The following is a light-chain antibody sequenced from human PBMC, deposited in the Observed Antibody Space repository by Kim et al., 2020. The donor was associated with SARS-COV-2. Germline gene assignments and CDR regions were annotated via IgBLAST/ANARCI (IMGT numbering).Light chain of an antibody. CDR2: GAS. J-gene: IGKJ1*01. V-gene: IGKV3-15*01. CDR1: QSVSSN. Sequence: PPGERATLSCRASQSVSSNLAWYQQKPGQAPRLLIYGASTRATGIPARFSGSGSGTGFTLTISSLQSEDFAVYYCQQYNNWLTWTFGQGTKVDIK. CDR3: QQYNNWLTWT.